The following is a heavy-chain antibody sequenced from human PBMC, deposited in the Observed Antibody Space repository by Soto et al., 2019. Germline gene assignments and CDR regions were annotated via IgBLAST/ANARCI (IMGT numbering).Heavy chain of an antibody. J-gene: IGHJ6*02. Sequence: QVQLVQSGAEVKKPGSSVKVSCKASGGTFSSYAISWVRQAPGQGLEWMGGIIPIFGTANYAQKCQGRVTITADESTSTAYMELSSLRYEDTAVYYCARAGIVVVPAAIHNYYYYGMDVWGQGTTVTVSS. V-gene: IGHV1-69*01. CDR1: GGTFSSYA. D-gene: IGHD2-2*01. CDR2: IIPIFGTA. CDR3: ARAGIVVVPAAIHNYYYYGMDV.